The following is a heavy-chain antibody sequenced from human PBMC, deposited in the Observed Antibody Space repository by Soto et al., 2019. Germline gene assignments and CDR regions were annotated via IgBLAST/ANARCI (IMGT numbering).Heavy chain of an antibody. D-gene: IGHD6-13*01. J-gene: IGHJ4*02. CDR3: ARDRGIAAAGTFHYFDY. CDR2: IYTSGST. V-gene: IGHV4-4*07. Sequence: ETLSLTCTVSDGSSSSYYWSWIRQPPGKGLEWIGRIYTSGSTNYNPSLKSRVTMSVDTSKNQFSLKLSSVTAADTAVYYCARDRGIAAAGTFHYFDYWGQGTLVTVSS. CDR1: DGSSSSYY.